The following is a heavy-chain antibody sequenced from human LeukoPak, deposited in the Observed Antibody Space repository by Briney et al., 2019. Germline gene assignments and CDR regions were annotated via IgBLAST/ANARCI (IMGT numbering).Heavy chain of an antibody. D-gene: IGHD3-22*01. CDR1: GFNLKDYT. V-gene: IGHV3-7*03. Sequence: GGSLRLSCAASGFNLKDYTMIWVRQAPGKGLEWVANIREDGSEENYVDSVKGRFTISRDNAKNSLHLQMNSLRAEDTALYRCARVTTSGAYYYWYFDLWGRGTLVTVSS. J-gene: IGHJ2*01. CDR3: ARVTTSGAYYYWYFDL. CDR2: IREDGSEE.